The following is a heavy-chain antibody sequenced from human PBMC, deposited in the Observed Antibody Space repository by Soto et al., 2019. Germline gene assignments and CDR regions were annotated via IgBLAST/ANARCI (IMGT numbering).Heavy chain of an antibody. J-gene: IGHJ4*02. V-gene: IGHV3-49*03. CDR2: IRTKGYGGTA. CDR3: SRVLDYAAPRGDY. Sequence: SXRLSFATAGFTLSHYPINWFRQAPGKGLEWVAFIRTKGYGGTAEYAASVKGRFVISRDDSNRIAYLHMNSLRTEDTAVYYCSRVLDYAAPRGDYWGQGTLVTVSS. CDR1: GFTLSHYP. D-gene: IGHD4-17*01.